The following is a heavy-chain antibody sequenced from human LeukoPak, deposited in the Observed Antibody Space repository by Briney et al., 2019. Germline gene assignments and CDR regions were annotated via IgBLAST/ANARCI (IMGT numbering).Heavy chain of an antibody. V-gene: IGHV1-18*01. CDR2: ISAYNGNT. J-gene: IGHJ4*02. CDR3: ARGNYDFWSGYPPYYFDY. Sequence: GASVKVSCKASGYTFTSYGTSWVRQAPGQGLEWMGWISAYNGNTNYAQKLQGRVTMTTDTSTSTAYMELRSLRSDDTAVYYCARGNYDFWSGYPPYYFDYWGQGTLVTVSS. CDR1: GYTFTSYG. D-gene: IGHD3-3*01.